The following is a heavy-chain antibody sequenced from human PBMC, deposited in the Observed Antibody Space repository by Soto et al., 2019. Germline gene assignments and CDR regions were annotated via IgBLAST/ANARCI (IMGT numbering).Heavy chain of an antibody. Sequence: SETLSLTCAVSGGSISSSDWWTWVRQPPGKGLEWIGEIYHSGTTNYNPSLKSRVTISIDKSKNQFLLKLSSVTAADTAVYYCAVPGAGDFDYWGQGAPVTVSS. CDR2: IYHSGTT. CDR1: GGSISSSDW. CDR3: AVPGAGDFDY. D-gene: IGHD6-13*01. J-gene: IGHJ4*02. V-gene: IGHV4-4*02.